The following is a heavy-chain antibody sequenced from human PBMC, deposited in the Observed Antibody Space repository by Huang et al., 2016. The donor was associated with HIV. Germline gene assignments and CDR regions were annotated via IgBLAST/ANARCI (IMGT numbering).Heavy chain of an antibody. D-gene: IGHD2-21*01. CDR3: AAGYDTYYDI. J-gene: IGHJ3*02. V-gene: IGHV1-24*01. CDR2: VAPENGET. CDR1: GYTLTELS. Sequence: QVQLVQSGAEVKKPGASVKVSCKVSGYTLTELSIHWLRPAPGKGFEWMGGVAPENGETIDAQNFQGRVTMTEDTSTDTAYMELHSLRPEDTAVYYCAAGYDTYYDIWGQGTMVIASS.